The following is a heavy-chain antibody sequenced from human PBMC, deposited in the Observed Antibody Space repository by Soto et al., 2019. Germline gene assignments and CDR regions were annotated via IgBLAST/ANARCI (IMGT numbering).Heavy chain of an antibody. D-gene: IGHD2-2*01. CDR3: ARMPRXXXYFDY. CDR1: GYTFSNMW. J-gene: IGHJ4*02. CDR2: IYPGDHET. V-gene: IGHV5-51*01. Sequence: GESLKISXQSSGYTFSNMWSGLVRQLPGKGLEWMGIIYPGDHETXYCPSXHGKVTISADRSINTAYLQWNSLEASDTAFYFCARMPRXXXYFDYWGQGALXXVSS.